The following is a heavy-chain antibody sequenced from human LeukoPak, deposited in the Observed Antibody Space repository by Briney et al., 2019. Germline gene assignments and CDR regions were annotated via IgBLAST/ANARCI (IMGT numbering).Heavy chain of an antibody. V-gene: IGHV3-48*01. J-gene: IGHJ4*02. CDR3: ARDRGPYCSGGSCYNY. CDR1: GVTFSSYS. CDR2: ISSSSSTI. Sequence: PGGSLRLSCAASGVTFSSYSMNWVRQAPGKGLEWVSYISSSSSTIYYADSVKGRFTISRDNAKNSLYLPMNSLRAEDTAVYYCARDRGPYCSGGSCYNYWGQGTLVTVSS. D-gene: IGHD2-15*01.